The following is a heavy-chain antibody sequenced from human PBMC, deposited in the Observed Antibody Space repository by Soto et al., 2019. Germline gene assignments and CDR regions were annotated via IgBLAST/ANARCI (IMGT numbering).Heavy chain of an antibody. J-gene: IGHJ4*02. V-gene: IGHV4-59*01. Sequence: SETLSLTCSVSGASISNYYRSWIRQPPGKGLEWLGYIYHSGTTSYNPSLQSRVTISLDTSKNQFSLKLTSATAADTAVYYCARHLNYNYFDYWGRGTLVTVSS. CDR1: GASISNYY. D-gene: IGHD3-10*01. CDR2: IYHSGTT. CDR3: ARHLNYNYFDY.